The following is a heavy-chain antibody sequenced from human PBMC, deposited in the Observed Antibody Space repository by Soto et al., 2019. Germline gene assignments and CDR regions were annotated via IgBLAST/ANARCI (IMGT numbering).Heavy chain of an antibody. Sequence: QVQLVESGGGLVQTSGSLRIACVASGFTFSDYYMSWVRQAPGKGLEWVSYISSSGNTIYYAGSVKGRFTISRDNAKNSVYLQMNSLRAEDTALYFCAKMSSENSYDPVFSWGQGTLVTVSS. CDR3: AKMSSENSYDPVFS. CDR2: ISSSGNTI. V-gene: IGHV3-11*01. CDR1: GFTFSDYY. D-gene: IGHD3-22*01. J-gene: IGHJ4*02.